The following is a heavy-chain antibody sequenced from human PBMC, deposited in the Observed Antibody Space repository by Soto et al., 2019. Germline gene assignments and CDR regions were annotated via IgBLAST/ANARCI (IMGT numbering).Heavy chain of an antibody. Sequence: GSLRLSCAPSGFTFSSNEMNWVRQAPGKGLEWVSYISVSGSMRFYADAVGGRFTISRDNTKKMLYLQMNSLRVEDTALYYCATAGLTGTVWGQGTTVTVSS. CDR1: GFTFSSNE. J-gene: IGHJ6*02. D-gene: IGHD3-9*01. V-gene: IGHV3-48*03. CDR3: ATAGLTGTV. CDR2: ISVSGSMR.